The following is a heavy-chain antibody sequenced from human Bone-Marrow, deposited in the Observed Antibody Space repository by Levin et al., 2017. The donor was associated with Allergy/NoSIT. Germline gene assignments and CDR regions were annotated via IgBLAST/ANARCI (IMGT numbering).Heavy chain of an antibody. CDR1: GASISNFY. CDR3: ARYMKVACTNWYFDL. CDR2: IHHSGST. D-gene: IGHD6-19*01. V-gene: IGHV4-59*01. Sequence: SETLSLTCTVSGASISNFYWSWIRQPPGKGLEWIGYIHHSGSTNYNPSLETPVTMSVDTSKNHLTLKLISVTAADTAAYYCARYMKVACTNWYFDLWGRGTLVAVAS. J-gene: IGHJ2*01.